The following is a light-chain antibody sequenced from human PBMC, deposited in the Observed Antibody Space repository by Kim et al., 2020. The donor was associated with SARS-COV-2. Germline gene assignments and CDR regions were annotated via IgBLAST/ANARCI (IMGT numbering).Light chain of an antibody. V-gene: IGKV1-NL1*01. CDR2: ATS. CDR3: QQYWDNLLT. Sequence: DIQMTQSPSSLSASVGDRVTITCRASQAISNSLAWYQQRAGEAPKVLLYATSRLESGVPSRFSGSGSGTDYNLTISSLQPEDFGTYYCQQYWDNLLTFGGGTIVEIK. CDR1: QAISNS. J-gene: IGKJ4*01.